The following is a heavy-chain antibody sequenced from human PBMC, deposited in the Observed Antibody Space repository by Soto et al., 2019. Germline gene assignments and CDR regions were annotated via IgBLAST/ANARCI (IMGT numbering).Heavy chain of an antibody. CDR1: GYPFSNHG. V-gene: IGHV1-18*01. J-gene: IGHJ4*02. D-gene: IGHD3-10*01. CDR3: AREAMLRGVNDY. Sequence: QIQLVQSGAEVKKPGASVKVSCKTSGYPFSNHGITWVRQGPGQGFEWMGWISVYTGTTNYAQKFQGRVTMTTDTSARTAYMELRSLRSAETDVYFCAREAMLRGVNDYWGQGTRVIVSS. CDR2: ISVYTGTT.